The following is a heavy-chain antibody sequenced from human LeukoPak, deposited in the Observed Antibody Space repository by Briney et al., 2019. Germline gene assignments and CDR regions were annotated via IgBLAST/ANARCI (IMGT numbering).Heavy chain of an antibody. D-gene: IGHD6-19*01. V-gene: IGHV4-34*01. CDR1: GGSISSYY. CDR3: ARGLQWLVKYYFDY. CDR2: INHSGST. J-gene: IGHJ4*02. Sequence: KTSETLSLTCTVSGGSISSYYWSWIRQPPGKGLEWIGEINHSGSTNYNPSPKSRVTISVDTSKNQFSLKLSSVTAADTAVYYCARGLQWLVKYYFDYWGQGTLVTVSS.